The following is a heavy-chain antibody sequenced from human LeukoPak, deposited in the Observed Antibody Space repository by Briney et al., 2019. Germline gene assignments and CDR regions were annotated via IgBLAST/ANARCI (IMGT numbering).Heavy chain of an antibody. V-gene: IGHV3-30*02. CDR2: IRYDGSNK. CDR3: ANPPTVTTIRFDP. Sequence: PGGSLRLSCAASGFTFSSYGMHWVRQAPGKGLEWVAFIRYDGSNKYYADSVKGRFTISRDNSKNTLYLQMNSLRAEDTAVYYCANPPTVTTIRFDPWGQGTLVTVSS. J-gene: IGHJ5*02. CDR1: GFTFSSYG. D-gene: IGHD4-17*01.